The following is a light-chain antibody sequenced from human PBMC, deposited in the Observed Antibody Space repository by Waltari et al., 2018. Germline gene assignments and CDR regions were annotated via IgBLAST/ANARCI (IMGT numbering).Light chain of an antibody. J-gene: IGKJ3*01. CDR2: LTS. CDR1: EGLLSPSNNMNY. CDR3: QQYFRGPIS. V-gene: IGKV4-1*01. Sequence: DIVMTQSPDSLAVSLGERATITCHPSEGLLSPSNNMNYLAWYQQRPGQPPRLLIYLTSTRESGVPDRFSGSGSGTDFTLTISSLQTEDVATYFCQQYFRGPISFGPGTKLEMK.